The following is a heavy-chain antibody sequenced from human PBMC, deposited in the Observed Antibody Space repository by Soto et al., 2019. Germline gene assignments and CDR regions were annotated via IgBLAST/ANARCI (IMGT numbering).Heavy chain of an antibody. Sequence: GSLRLSCAASGFTVSSNYMSWVRQAPGKGLEWVSVIYSGSSTYYADSVKGRFTITRDNSKNTLYLQMNSLRAEDTAVYYCARASGYSYGFDYWGQGTLVTVSS. CDR1: GFTVSSNY. J-gene: IGHJ4*02. CDR3: ARASGYSYGFDY. D-gene: IGHD5-18*01. V-gene: IGHV3-53*01. CDR2: IYSGSST.